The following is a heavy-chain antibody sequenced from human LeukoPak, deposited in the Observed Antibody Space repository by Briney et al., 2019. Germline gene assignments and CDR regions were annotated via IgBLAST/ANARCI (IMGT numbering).Heavy chain of an antibody. CDR2: INGDGSSA. D-gene: IGHD3-3*01. Sequence: GGSLRLSCAASGFTFSSHWMHWVRQAPGTGLLWVSRINGDGSSAAYADSVKGRSTISRDNAKDTLYLQMNSLRVEDTAVYYCARLCGYYDRSDYWGQGTLVTVSS. V-gene: IGHV3-74*01. CDR3: ARLCGYYDRSDY. CDR1: GFTFSSHW. J-gene: IGHJ4*02.